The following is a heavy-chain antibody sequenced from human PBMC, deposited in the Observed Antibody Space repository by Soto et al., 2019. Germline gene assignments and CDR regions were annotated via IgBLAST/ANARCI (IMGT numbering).Heavy chain of an antibody. J-gene: IGHJ3*02. D-gene: IGHD3-10*01. CDR3: ARSPYTLMVRGVTAFDI. V-gene: IGHV1-3*01. CDR1: GYTFTSYA. Sequence: ASVKVSCKASGYTFTSYAMHWVRQAPGQRLEWMGWINAGNGNTKYSQKFQGRVTITRDTSASTAYMELSSLRSEDTAVYYCARSPYTLMVRGVTAFDIWGQGTMVTVSS. CDR2: INAGNGNT.